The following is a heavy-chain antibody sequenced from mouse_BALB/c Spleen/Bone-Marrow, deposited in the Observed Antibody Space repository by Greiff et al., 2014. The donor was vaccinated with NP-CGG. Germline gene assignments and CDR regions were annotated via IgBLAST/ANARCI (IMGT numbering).Heavy chain of an antibody. J-gene: IGHJ3*01. CDR2: IDPAYGNT. V-gene: IGHV14-3*02. CDR3: APDCDGSSQFAY. CDR1: GFNIKDTY. D-gene: IGHD1-1*01. Sequence: EVQVVESGAELVKPGASVKLSCTASGFNIKDTYMHWVKQRPEQGLEWIGRIDPAYGNTKYDPKFQGKATITADTSSNTAYLQLSSQTTEDTAVYYCAPDCDGSSQFAYWGQGTLVTVSA.